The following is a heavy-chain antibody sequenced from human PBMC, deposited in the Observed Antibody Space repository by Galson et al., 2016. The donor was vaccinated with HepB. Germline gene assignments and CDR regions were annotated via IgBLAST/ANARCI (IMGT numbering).Heavy chain of an antibody. D-gene: IGHD2-8*01. J-gene: IGHJ4*02. CDR1: GFSFSSHG. V-gene: IGHV3-33*01. CDR2: IWYDGVNK. Sequence: SLRLSCAASGFSFSSHGMNWVRQAPGKGLEWVAIIWYDGVNKNYAESVKGRFTISRDNSKNTVYLQMNSLRAEDTAVYYCARDCDYICYTEASGFDFWGQGTLVTVSS. CDR3: ARDCDYICYTEASGFDF.